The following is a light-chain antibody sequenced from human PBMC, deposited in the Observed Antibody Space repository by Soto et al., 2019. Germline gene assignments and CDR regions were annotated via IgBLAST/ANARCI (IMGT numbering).Light chain of an antibody. J-gene: IGKJ4*02. CDR1: QSVSVN. CDR2: AAS. CDR3: QQRSTWPIT. V-gene: IGKV3-15*01. Sequence: EIVMTQSPATLSVSPGERVTLSCRASQSVSVNLAWYQRKSGQPPRLLIYAASTRATDIPARFSGSRSGTEFSLTITSLEPEDFAVYYCQQRSTWPITFGGGTKVDIK.